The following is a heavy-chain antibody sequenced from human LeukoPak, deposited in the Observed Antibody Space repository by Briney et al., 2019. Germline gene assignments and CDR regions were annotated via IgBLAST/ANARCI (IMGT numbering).Heavy chain of an antibody. CDR1: GGSISSGSYY. CDR2: IYTSGST. D-gene: IGHD3-22*01. Sequence: SETLSLTCTVSGGSISSGSYYWSWIRQPAGKGLEWIGRIYTSGSTNYNPSLKSRVTISVDTSKNQFSLKLSSVTAADTAVYYCASFNYYDSRGFDPWGQGTLVTVSS. CDR3: ASFNYYDSRGFDP. J-gene: IGHJ5*02. V-gene: IGHV4-61*02.